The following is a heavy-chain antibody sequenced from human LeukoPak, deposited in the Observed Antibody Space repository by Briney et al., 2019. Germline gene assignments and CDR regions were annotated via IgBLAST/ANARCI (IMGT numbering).Heavy chain of an antibody. CDR1: GYSISRGYY. V-gene: IGHV4-38-2*02. D-gene: IGHD5-18*01. Sequence: SETLSLTCAVSGYSISRGYYWGWIQQPPGKGLEWMGSIYHSGSTYYNPSLKSRVTISVDTSKNQFSLKLSSVTAADTAVYYCARDSGYSYGDDAFDIWGEGTMVTVSS. CDR2: IYHSGST. CDR3: ARDSGYSYGDDAFDI. J-gene: IGHJ3*02.